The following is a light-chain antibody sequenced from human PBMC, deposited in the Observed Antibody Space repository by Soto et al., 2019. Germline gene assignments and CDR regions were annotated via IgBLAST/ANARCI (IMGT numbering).Light chain of an antibody. CDR3: CSYAGSSTLV. Sequence: QSALTQPASVSGSPGQSITISCTGTSSDVGSYNLVSWYQQHPGKAPKVMIYEVTKRPSGVSDHFSGSKSGNTASLTISGLQAEDEADYYCCSYAGSSTLVFGGGTKRTVL. CDR2: EVT. J-gene: IGLJ3*02. V-gene: IGLV2-23*02. CDR1: SSDVGSYNL.